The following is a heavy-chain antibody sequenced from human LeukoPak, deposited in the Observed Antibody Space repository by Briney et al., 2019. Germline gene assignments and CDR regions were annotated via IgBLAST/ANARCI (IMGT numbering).Heavy chain of an antibody. CDR1: GYSFTSYW. J-gene: IGHJ4*02. CDR3: ARKKAPYSSSWYGFDD. V-gene: IGHV5-51*03. D-gene: IGHD6-13*01. Sequence: GESLKISCKGSGYSFTSYWIGWVRQMPGKGLEWMGIIYPGDSDTRYSPSFQGQVTILADKSISTAYLQWSSLEASDTAMYYCARKKAPYSSSWYGFDDWGQGTLVTVSS. CDR2: IYPGDSDT.